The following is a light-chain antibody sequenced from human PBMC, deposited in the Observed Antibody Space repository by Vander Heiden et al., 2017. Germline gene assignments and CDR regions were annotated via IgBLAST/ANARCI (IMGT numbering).Light chain of an antibody. Sequence: DIQMTQSPSTLSASVGDRVTITCRASQSISSWLAWYQQKPGKAPKLLIYDASSLQSGVPSRFSGSGSGTYFSLTISSLQSDDFATYYCQQYNRYSRTFGQGTKVETK. V-gene: IGKV1-5*01. CDR1: QSISSW. J-gene: IGKJ1*01. CDR3: QQYNRYSRT. CDR2: DAS.